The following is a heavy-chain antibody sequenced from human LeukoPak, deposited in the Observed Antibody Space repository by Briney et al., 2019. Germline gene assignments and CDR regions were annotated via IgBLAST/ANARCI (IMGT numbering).Heavy chain of an antibody. J-gene: IGHJ4*02. Sequence: GRSLRLSCAASGFTFSSYGMHWVRQAPGKGLEWVAVISYDGSNKYYADSVKGRFTISRDNSKNTLYLQMNSLRAEDTAVYYCAKDGDSGWYRVGFDYWGQGTLVTVSS. CDR2: ISYDGSNK. D-gene: IGHD6-19*01. V-gene: IGHV3-30*18. CDR1: GFTFSSYG. CDR3: AKDGDSGWYRVGFDY.